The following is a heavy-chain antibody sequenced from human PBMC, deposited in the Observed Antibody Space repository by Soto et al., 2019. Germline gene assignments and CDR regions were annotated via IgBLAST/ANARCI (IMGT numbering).Heavy chain of an antibody. CDR3: AKVEYSSGWYFDY. V-gene: IGHV3-23*01. CDR2: ISGSGGST. Sequence: GGSLRLSCAASGFTFSSYAMSWVRQAPGKGQEWVSAISGSGGSTYYADSVKGRFTISRDNSKNTLYLQMNSLRAEDTAVYYCAKVEYSSGWYFDYWGQGTLVTVSS. CDR1: GFTFSSYA. J-gene: IGHJ4*02. D-gene: IGHD6-19*01.